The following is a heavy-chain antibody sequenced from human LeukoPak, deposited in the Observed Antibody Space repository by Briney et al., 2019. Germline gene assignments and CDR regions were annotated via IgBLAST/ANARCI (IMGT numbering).Heavy chain of an antibody. D-gene: IGHD5-24*01. CDR1: GYTFTSNY. CDR3: ARDNSVRDEAWWFNR. V-gene: IGHV1-46*01. CDR2: ISPSGGST. Sequence: ASVKVSCKAFGYTFTSNYMHWVRQAPGQGPEWMGVISPSGGSTTYAQKFQGRVTLTRDMATSTDYLGLSSLRSEDTAVYYCARDNSVRDEAWWFNRWGQGTLVTVSS. J-gene: IGHJ5*02.